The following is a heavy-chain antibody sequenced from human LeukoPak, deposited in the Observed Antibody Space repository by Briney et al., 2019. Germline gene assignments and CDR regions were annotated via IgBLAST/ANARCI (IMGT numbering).Heavy chain of an antibody. Sequence: GGSLRLSCAASGFTVSSSFMGWVRQAPGKGLEWVSVIYGGGNPYYADSVKGRFTISRDNAKNTLYLQMNSLSAEDTAVYYCAGPDYYRFDYWGQGTLVTVSS. D-gene: IGHD2-21*02. CDR1: GFTVSSSF. V-gene: IGHV3-66*04. CDR2: IYGGGNP. J-gene: IGHJ4*02. CDR3: AGPDYYRFDY.